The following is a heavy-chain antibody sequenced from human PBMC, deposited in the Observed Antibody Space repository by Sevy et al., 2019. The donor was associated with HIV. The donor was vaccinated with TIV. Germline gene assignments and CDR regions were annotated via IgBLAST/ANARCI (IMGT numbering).Heavy chain of an antibody. CDR2: IYNSGST. Sequence: SETLSLTCTVSGGSISSYYWSWIRQPPGKGLEWIGYIYNSGSTNYNPSLKSRVTISVDTSKNQFSLKLSSVTAADTAVYYCARMHYYDSSGYAKRNGNWFDPWGQGSLVTVSS. D-gene: IGHD3-22*01. J-gene: IGHJ5*02. CDR3: ARMHYYDSSGYAKRNGNWFDP. CDR1: GGSISSYY. V-gene: IGHV4-59*01.